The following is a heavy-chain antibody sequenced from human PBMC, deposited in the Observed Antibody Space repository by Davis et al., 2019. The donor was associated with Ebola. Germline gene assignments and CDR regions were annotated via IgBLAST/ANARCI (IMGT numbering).Heavy chain of an antibody. CDR3: AREVMITFGGVIVRENWFDP. D-gene: IGHD3-16*02. V-gene: IGHV1-3*01. J-gene: IGHJ5*02. CDR2: VNAGNGNT. CDR1: GYTFTSYA. Sequence: ASVKVSCKASGYTFTSYAMHWVRQAPGQRLEWMGWVNAGNGNTKYSQKFQGRVTITRDTSASTAYMELSSLRSEDTAVYYCAREVMITFGGVIVRENWFDPWGQGTLVTVSS.